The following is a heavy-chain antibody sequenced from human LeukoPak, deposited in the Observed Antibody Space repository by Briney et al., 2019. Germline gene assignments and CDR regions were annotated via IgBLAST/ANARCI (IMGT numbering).Heavy chain of an antibody. V-gene: IGHV4-4*08. CDR3: AREGYCSGGSCYGWFDP. J-gene: IGHJ5*02. Sequence: SETLSLTCTVSGGSINSYYWSWIRQPPGKGLEWIGYIYSGGSTSYNPSLKSRVTISVDTSKNQFSLKLSSVTAADTAVYYCAREGYCSGGSCYGWFDPWGQGTLVTVSS. D-gene: IGHD2-15*01. CDR1: GGSINSYY. CDR2: IYSGGST.